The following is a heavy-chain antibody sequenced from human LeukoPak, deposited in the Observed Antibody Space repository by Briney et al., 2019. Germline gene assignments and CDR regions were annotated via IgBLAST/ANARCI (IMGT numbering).Heavy chain of an antibody. CDR3: TRSHGVY. J-gene: IGHJ4*02. CDR2: ISYRGSI. V-gene: IGHV4-39*01. Sequence: SETLSLTCTVSGDSVTSTTYSWGWIRQPPGKGLEWIGIISYRGSIYYTPSLESRVTMSVDRSKNQFSLKLTSVTAADTAVYYCTRSHGVYWGQGTVVTVSS. D-gene: IGHD4-17*01. CDR1: GDSVTSTTYS.